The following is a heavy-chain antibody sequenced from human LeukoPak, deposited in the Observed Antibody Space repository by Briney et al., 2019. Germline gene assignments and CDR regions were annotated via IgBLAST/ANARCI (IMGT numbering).Heavy chain of an antibody. Sequence: GGSLRLSCIASGFAFNSYEMNWVRQAPGKGLEWVSYISSSGSIKHYADSVKGRFTISRDNAKNSLYQQMNSLRAEDTAVYYCARARYTSGWDTLDYWGQGTLVTVSS. D-gene: IGHD6-19*01. V-gene: IGHV3-48*03. CDR1: GFAFNSYE. CDR2: ISSSGSIK. J-gene: IGHJ4*02. CDR3: ARARYTSGWDTLDY.